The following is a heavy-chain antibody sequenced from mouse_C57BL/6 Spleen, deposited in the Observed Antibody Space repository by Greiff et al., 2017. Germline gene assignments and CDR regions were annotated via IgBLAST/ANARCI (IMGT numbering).Heavy chain of an antibody. V-gene: IGHV1-7*01. J-gene: IGHJ4*01. Sequence: QVQLQQSGAELAKPGASVKLSCTASGYTFTSYWMHWVKQRPGQGLEWIGYINPSSGYTKYHQKFKDKATLTADKSSSTAYMQLSSLTYEDSAVYYCARCQSQLVYAMDYWGQGTSVTVSS. CDR1: GYTFTSYW. CDR2: INPSSGYT. D-gene: IGHD6-2*01. CDR3: ARCQSQLVYAMDY.